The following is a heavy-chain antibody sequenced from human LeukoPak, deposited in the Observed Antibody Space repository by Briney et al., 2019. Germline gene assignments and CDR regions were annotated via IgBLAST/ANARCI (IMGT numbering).Heavy chain of an antibody. CDR2: ISSNGGST. V-gene: IGHV3-64*01. Sequence: PGGSLRLSCAASGFTFSSYAMHWVRQAPGKGLEYVSVISSNGGSTYYANSVKGRFTISRDNSKNTLYLQMGSLRAEDMAVYYCARSPYYYGSGRSYYFDYWGQGTLVTVSS. CDR3: ARSPYYYGSGRSYYFDY. CDR1: GFTFSSYA. J-gene: IGHJ4*02. D-gene: IGHD3-10*01.